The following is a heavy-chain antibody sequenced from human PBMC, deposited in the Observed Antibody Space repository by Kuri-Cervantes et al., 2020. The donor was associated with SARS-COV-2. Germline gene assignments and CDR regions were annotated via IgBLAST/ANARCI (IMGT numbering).Heavy chain of an antibody. Sequence: ASVKVSCKASGYTLTVLYMNWVRQAPGKGLEWMGGFDPEDGETIYAQKFQGRVTITADESTSTAYMELSSLRSEDTAVYYCARVRDRYGDPYYYGMDVWGQGTTVTVSS. V-gene: IGHV1-24*01. CDR2: FDPEDGET. CDR3: ARVRDRYGDPYYYGMDV. D-gene: IGHD4-17*01. J-gene: IGHJ6*02. CDR1: GYTLTVLY.